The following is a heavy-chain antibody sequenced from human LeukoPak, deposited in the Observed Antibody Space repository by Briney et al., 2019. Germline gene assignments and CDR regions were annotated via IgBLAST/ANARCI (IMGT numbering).Heavy chain of an antibody. Sequence: GGSLRLSCAASGFTFSDYYMSWIRQAPGKGLEWISYISSSGGTIYYADSVKGRFTISRDNAKNSLYLQMNSLRAEDTAVYYCARAPRRITMIVEDPGAFDIWGQGTMVTVSS. CDR3: ARAPRRITMIVEDPGAFDI. D-gene: IGHD3-22*01. CDR2: ISSSGGTI. CDR1: GFTFSDYY. V-gene: IGHV3-11*01. J-gene: IGHJ3*02.